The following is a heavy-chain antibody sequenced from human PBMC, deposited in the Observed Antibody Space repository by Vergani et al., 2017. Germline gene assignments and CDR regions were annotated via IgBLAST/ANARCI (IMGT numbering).Heavy chain of an antibody. CDR3: AGGYSRGNWFDP. J-gene: IGHJ5*02. CDR1: GGSISSGSYY. Sequence: QVQLQESGPGLVKPSQTLSLTCTVSGGSISSGSYYWSWIRQPAGKGLEWIGRIYTSGSTNYNPSLKSRVTISVDTSKNQFSLKLSSVTAADTAVYYCAGGYSRGNWFDPWGQGTLVTVSS. D-gene: IGHD6-13*01. V-gene: IGHV4-61*02. CDR2: IYTSGST.